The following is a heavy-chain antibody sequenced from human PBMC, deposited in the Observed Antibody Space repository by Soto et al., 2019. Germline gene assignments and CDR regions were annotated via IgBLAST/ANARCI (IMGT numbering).Heavy chain of an antibody. CDR2: ISYDGSNK. V-gene: IGHV3-30*18. J-gene: IGHJ4*02. Sequence: GGSLRLSYAASGFTFSSYGMHWVRQAPGKGLEWVAVISYDGSNKYYADSVKGRFTISRDNSKNTLYLQMNSLRAEDTAVYYCAKVYGGPNYFDYWGQGTLVTVSS. CDR1: GFTFSSYG. CDR3: AKVYGGPNYFDY. D-gene: IGHD4-17*01.